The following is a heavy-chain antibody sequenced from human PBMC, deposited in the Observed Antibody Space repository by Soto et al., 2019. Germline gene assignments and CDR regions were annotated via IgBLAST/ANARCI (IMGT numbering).Heavy chain of an antibody. D-gene: IGHD6-13*01. J-gene: IGHJ6*03. Sequence: SETLSLTCTVSGGSISSSSYYWGWIRQPPGKGLEWIGSIYYSGSTYYNPSLKSRVTISVDTSKNQFSLKLSSVTAADTAVYYCATCPTGAAAGSIRYYYYMDVWGKGTTVTVSS. CDR3: ATCPTGAAAGSIRYYYYMDV. V-gene: IGHV4-39*01. CDR2: IYYSGST. CDR1: GGSISSSSYY.